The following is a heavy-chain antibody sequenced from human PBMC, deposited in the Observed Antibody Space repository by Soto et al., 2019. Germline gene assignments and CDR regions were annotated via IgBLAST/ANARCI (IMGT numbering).Heavy chain of an antibody. CDR1: GFTFSSYA. Sequence: PGGSLRLSCAASGFTFSSYAMSWVRQAPGKGLEWVSAISGSGGSTYYADSVKGRFTISRDNSKNTLYLQMSSVRAEDTAVYYCVKDLQGGVTTDTYWGQGTLVTVSS. CDR2: ISGSGGST. CDR3: VKDLQGGVTTDTY. J-gene: IGHJ4*02. D-gene: IGHD4-17*01. V-gene: IGHV3-23*01.